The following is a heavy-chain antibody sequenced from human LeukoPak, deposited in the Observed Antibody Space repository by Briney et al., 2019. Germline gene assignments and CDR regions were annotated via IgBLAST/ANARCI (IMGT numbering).Heavy chain of an antibody. CDR3: ARDRAAGTSAIDY. CDR2: IGGSGGST. J-gene: IGHJ4*02. V-gene: IGHV3-23*01. Sequence: PGGSLRLSCAASGFTFSSYAMTWVRQAPGKGLEWVSAIGGSGGSTYYADSVKGRFTISRDNSKNTLYLQMNSLRAEDTAVYYCARDRAAGTSAIDYWGQGTLVTVSS. CDR1: GFTFSSYA. D-gene: IGHD6-13*01.